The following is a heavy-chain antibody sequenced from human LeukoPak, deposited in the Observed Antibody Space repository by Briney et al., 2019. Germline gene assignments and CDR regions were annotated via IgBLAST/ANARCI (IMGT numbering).Heavy chain of an antibody. V-gene: IGHV4-38-2*02. CDR2: IYRSGST. D-gene: IGHD6-13*01. CDR3: ARDDVAAVPGSFDL. Sequence: LETLSLTCTVSGYSISSGYYWGWIRQPPGKGLEWIGSIYRSGSTYYNPSLKSRVTISVDTSKNQFSLKLSSVTAADTAVYYCARDDVAAVPGSFDLWGRGTLVTVSS. CDR1: GYSISSGYY. J-gene: IGHJ2*01.